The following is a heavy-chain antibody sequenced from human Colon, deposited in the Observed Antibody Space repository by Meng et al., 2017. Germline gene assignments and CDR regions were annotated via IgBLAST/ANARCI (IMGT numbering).Heavy chain of an antibody. CDR3: VKDISTSGGYDTNYGLDV. CDR1: GFTFGDYA. V-gene: IGHV3-9*01. J-gene: IGHJ6*02. CDR2: ISWNSGRI. Sequence: SLKISCAASGFTFGDYAMHWVQQLPGRGLEWISTISWNSGRIGYADFVKGRFSISRDNAKNSLFLQMNNLRREDTAFYYCVKDISTSGGYDTNYGLDVWGQGTTVTVSS. D-gene: IGHD5-12*01.